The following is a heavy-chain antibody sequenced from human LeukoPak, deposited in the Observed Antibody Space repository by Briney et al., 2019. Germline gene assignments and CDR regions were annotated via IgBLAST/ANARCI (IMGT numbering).Heavy chain of an antibody. CDR1: GGSFSGYY. D-gene: IGHD4-11*01. Sequence: SETLSLTCAVYGGSFSGYYWSWIRQPPGKGLEWIGEINHSGSTNYNPSLKSRVTISVDTSKNQFSLKLSSVTAADTAVYYCASWRLGYYYYMDVWGKGTTVTISS. V-gene: IGHV4-34*01. CDR2: INHSGST. CDR3: ASWRLGYYYYMDV. J-gene: IGHJ6*03.